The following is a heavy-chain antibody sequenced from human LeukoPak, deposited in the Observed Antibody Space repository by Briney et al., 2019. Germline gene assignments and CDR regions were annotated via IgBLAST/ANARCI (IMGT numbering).Heavy chain of an antibody. Sequence: GASVKVSCKASGCTVTCYYMHWVRQAPRQGIEWMGIINPSGDSTSYAKKFQGRVTMTRNTSTSTVYMELSSLRSEDTAVYYCARDHILTGYYWSPKSGYYYGMDVWGKGTTVTVSS. CDR2: INPSGDST. D-gene: IGHD3-9*01. J-gene: IGHJ6*04. CDR3: ARDHILTGYYWSPKSGYYYGMDV. CDR1: GCTVTCYY. V-gene: IGHV1-46*01.